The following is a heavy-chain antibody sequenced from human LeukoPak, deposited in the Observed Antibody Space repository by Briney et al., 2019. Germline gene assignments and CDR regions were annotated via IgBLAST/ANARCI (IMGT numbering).Heavy chain of an antibody. CDR3: AKEAVGMATIFGVVTSYYYYGMDI. J-gene: IGHJ6*02. V-gene: IGHV6-1*01. D-gene: IGHD3-3*01. Sequence: SQTLSLTCAISGDSFSSNSAAWNWIRQSPSRGLEWLGRTYYRSKWYNDYAVSVKSRITINPDISKNQFSLQLNSVTPEDTAVYYCAKEAVGMATIFGVVTSYYYYGMDIWGQGTTVTVSS. CDR2: TYYRSKWYN. CDR1: GDSFSSNSAA.